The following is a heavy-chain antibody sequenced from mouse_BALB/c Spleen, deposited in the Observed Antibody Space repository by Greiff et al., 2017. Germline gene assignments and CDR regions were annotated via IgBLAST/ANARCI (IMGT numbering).Heavy chain of an antibody. Sequence: EVHLVESGGGLVKPGGSLKLSCAASGFTFSSYAMSWVRQTPEKRLEWVASISSGGSTYYPDSVKGRFTISRDNARNILYLQMSSLRSEDTAMYYCARGNGNYGGFAYWGQGTLVTVSA. CDR2: ISSGGST. J-gene: IGHJ3*01. D-gene: IGHD2-1*01. V-gene: IGHV5-6-5*01. CDR3: ARGNGNYGGFAY. CDR1: GFTFSSYA.